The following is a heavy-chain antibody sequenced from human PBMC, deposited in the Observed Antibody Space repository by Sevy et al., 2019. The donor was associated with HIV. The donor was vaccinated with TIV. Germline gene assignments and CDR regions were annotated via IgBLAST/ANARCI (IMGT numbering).Heavy chain of an antibody. CDR2: NSAYNGNT. CDR3: AGDQDYDYGDHLTFDY. Sequence: ASVEVSCKASGYTFTSYGISWVRQAPGQGLEWMGWNSAYNGNTNYAQKLQGRVTMTRDTSTSTAYMELRSLRSDDTAVYYCAGDQDYDYGDHLTFDYWGQGTLVTVSS. CDR1: GYTFTSYG. J-gene: IGHJ4*02. V-gene: IGHV1-18*01. D-gene: IGHD4-17*01.